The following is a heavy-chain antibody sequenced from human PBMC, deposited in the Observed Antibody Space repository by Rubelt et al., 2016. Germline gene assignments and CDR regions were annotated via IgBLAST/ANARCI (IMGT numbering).Heavy chain of an antibody. J-gene: IGHJ6*03. V-gene: IGHV4-4*07. Sequence: QVQLQESGPGLVKPSETLSLTCTVSGGSIDNYYWSWIRQPAGQGLEWIGRIYSGGNTDYNPSLKSRVTMSVDMSENQFSLKLSSVTAADTAVYYCARQGYSGRYYYMDVWGKGTTVTVSS. CDR3: ARQGYSGRYYYMDV. D-gene: IGHD1-26*01. CDR2: IYSGGNT. CDR1: GGSIDNYY.